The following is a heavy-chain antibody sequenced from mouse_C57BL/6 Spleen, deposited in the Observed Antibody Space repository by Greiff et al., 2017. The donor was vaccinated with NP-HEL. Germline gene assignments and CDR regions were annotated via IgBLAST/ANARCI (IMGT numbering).Heavy chain of an antibody. CDR2: ISYDGSN. J-gene: IGHJ3*01. Sequence: EVQLQESGPGLVKPSQSLSLTCSVTGYSITSGYYWNWIRQFPGNKLEWMGYISYDGSNNYNPSLKNRISITRDTSKNQFFLKLNSVTTEDTATYYCARGGYDYLFAYWGQGTLVTVSA. D-gene: IGHD2-4*01. CDR3: ARGGYDYLFAY. V-gene: IGHV3-6*01. CDR1: GYSITSGYY.